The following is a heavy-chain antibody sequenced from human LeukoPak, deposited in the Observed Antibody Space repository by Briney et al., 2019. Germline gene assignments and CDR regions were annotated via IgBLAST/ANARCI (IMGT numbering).Heavy chain of an antibody. CDR1: GGSISSSSYY. J-gene: IGHJ4*02. CDR2: IYHSGST. D-gene: IGHD3-10*01. Sequence: SETLSLTCTVSGGSISSSSYYWGWIRQPPGKGLEWIGEIYHSGSTNYNPSLKSRVTISVDKSKNQFSLKLSSVTAADTAVYYCARARITMVRGVIIGPVYFDYWGQGTLVTVSS. V-gene: IGHV4-39*07. CDR3: ARARITMVRGVIIGPVYFDY.